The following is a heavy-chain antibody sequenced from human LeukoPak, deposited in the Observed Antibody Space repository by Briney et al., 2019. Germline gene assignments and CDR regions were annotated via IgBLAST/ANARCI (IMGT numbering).Heavy chain of an antibody. D-gene: IGHD2-15*01. CDR3: ARGGYCSGGSCYGDRWFDP. CDR2: INRSGST. V-gene: IGHV4-34*01. Sequence: SETLSLTCAVYGGSFSGYYWSWIRQPPGKGLEWIGEINRSGSTNYNPSLKSRVTISVDTSKNQFSLKLSSVTAADTAVYYCARGGYCSGGSCYGDRWFDPWGQGTLVTVSS. CDR1: GGSFSGYY. J-gene: IGHJ5*02.